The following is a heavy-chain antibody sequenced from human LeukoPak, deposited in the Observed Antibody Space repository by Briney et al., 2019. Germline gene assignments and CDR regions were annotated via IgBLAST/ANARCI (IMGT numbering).Heavy chain of an antibody. CDR3: ARGYGGNSPCFDY. Sequence: GESLKISCKGSGYSFTSYWIGWVRQMPGKGLEWMGIIYPGDSDTRYSPSFQGQVTISDLQWSSLKASDTAMYYCARGYGGNSPCFDYWGQGTLVTVSS. J-gene: IGHJ4*02. CDR1: GYSFTSYW. CDR2: IYPGDSDT. V-gene: IGHV5-51*01. D-gene: IGHD4-23*01.